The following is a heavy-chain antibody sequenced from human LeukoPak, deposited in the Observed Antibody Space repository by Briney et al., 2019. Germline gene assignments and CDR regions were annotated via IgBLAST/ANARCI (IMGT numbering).Heavy chain of an antibody. CDR2: ISNSGKSQ. Sequence: GGTLRLLYAVSGFPFHSYGMHWVPHARGKGLEGVAGISNSGKSQCYIDAVKGLLTMSRDNIKNTRDLQMNGLGGDDTAVYYCAKELGSFRHFDYWGQGTLVTASP. J-gene: IGHJ4*02. D-gene: IGHD3-10*01. CDR1: GFPFHSYG. CDR3: AKELGSFRHFDY. V-gene: IGHV3-30*18.